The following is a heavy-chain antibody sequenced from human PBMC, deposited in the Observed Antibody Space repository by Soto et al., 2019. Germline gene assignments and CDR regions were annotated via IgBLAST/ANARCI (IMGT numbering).Heavy chain of an antibody. D-gene: IGHD5-18*01. CDR1: VFTFINYA. J-gene: IGHJ4*02. CDR2: ISSGGTYT. CDR3: AKESSGYNYGFYNYFDY. V-gene: IGHV3-23*01. Sequence: GWSLRLSCASSVFTFINYAMTWVRQAPGKGLEWVSAISSGGTYTDYADSVKGRFTLSRDNSKNMVYLQMHSLRAEDTAVYHCAKESSGYNYGFYNYFDYWGQGTLVTVSS.